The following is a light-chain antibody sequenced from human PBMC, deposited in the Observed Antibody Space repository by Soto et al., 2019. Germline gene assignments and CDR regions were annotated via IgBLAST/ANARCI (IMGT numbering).Light chain of an antibody. V-gene: IGKV3-20*01. CDR2: STS. CDR3: QQYDSTIWT. J-gene: IGKJ1*01. Sequence: ENVLTQSPGTLSLSPGERATLSCRASQSVGSSYLAWYQPKPGQAPRLLIYSTSSSATGIPDRFRGSGSGTDFTLTISRMEPEAFAVYYCQQYDSTIWTFGQGTKVEIK. CDR1: QSVGSSY.